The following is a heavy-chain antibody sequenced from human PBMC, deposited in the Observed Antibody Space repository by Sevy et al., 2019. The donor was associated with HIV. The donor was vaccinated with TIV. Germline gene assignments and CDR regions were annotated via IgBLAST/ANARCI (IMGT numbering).Heavy chain of an antibody. Sequence: GGSLRLSCAASGFTVSTKYMSWVRQAPGKGLEWVSVIYSAHSTYYTDSVKGRFTISRDNSKNTLYLQMNSLRAEDTAMYYCARGKLDYGDYYYFDYWGQGTLVTVSS. V-gene: IGHV3-53*01. D-gene: IGHD4-17*01. CDR3: ARGKLDYGDYYYFDY. J-gene: IGHJ4*02. CDR2: IYSAHST. CDR1: GFTVSTKY.